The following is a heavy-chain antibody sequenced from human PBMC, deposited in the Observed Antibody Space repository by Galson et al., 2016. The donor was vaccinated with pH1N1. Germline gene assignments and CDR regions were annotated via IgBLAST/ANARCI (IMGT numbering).Heavy chain of an antibody. V-gene: IGHV5-51*03. J-gene: IGHJ4*02. CDR1: GYTFTTYW. D-gene: IGHD5-24*01. CDR3: ARLIGGGYNIREFDY. CDR2: VYPPDSDT. Sequence: QSGAEVKKAGESLKISCKGSGYTFTTYWIAWVRQMPGKGLGWMGIVYPPDSDTRYSPSFEGQVTISADKSISTAYLQWSSLKASDTAVCYCARLIGGGYNIREFDYWGQGTQVTVSS.